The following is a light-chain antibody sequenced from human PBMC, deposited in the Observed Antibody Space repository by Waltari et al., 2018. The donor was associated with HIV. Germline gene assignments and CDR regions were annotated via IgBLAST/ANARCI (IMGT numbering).Light chain of an antibody. CDR3: ATWDDSLSVVV. Sequence: QSVLTQPPSASGTPGQRVTISCSGSSSNIGSNYVYWYQQLPGTAPKLLIYMNNQRPSGVPDRCSGSKSGTSASLAISGLRSEDEADYYCATWDDSLSVVVFGGGTKLTVL. CDR2: MNN. J-gene: IGLJ2*01. V-gene: IGLV1-47*01. CDR1: SSNIGSNY.